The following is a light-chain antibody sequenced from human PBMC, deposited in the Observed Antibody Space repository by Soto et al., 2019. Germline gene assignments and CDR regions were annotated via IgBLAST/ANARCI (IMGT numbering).Light chain of an antibody. J-gene: IGLJ1*01. Sequence: QSVLTQPASVSGSPGQSITISCTGTSSDVGGYNYVSWYQQHPGKAPKLMIYDVSNRPSGVSNRFSGSKSGNTASLTFSGLQAEDEADYYCSSYTSSSTDYVFGTGTKATVL. CDR1: SSDVGGYNY. CDR2: DVS. CDR3: SSYTSSSTDYV. V-gene: IGLV2-14*01.